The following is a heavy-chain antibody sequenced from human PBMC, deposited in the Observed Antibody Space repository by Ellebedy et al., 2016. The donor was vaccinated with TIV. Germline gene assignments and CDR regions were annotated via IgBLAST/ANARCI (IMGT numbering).Heavy chain of an antibody. CDR2: MYYSGSA. J-gene: IGHJ4*02. CDR1: GASTDSYF. V-gene: IGHV4-59*08. Sequence: MPSETLSLTCSVSGASTDSYFWSWIRQPPGKGLQWIGYMYYSGSANYNPSLESRVTISIDTSKNQVSLKPRSVTAADTAVYYCARVPYSSGRYFDYWGQGTLVTVSS. D-gene: IGHD6-19*01. CDR3: ARVPYSSGRYFDY.